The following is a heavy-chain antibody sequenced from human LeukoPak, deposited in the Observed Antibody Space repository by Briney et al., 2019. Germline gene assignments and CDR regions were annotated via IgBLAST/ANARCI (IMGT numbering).Heavy chain of an antibody. CDR3: ARLSSGYYHFDY. Sequence: SETLSLTCTVSGGSISSSGYYWGWIRQPPGKGLEWIGSIYHSGSTYFNPSLKSRVTISVDTSKNQSSLKLSSVTAADTAVYYCARLSSGYYHFDYWGQGTLVTVSS. CDR2: IYHSGST. V-gene: IGHV4-39*07. J-gene: IGHJ4*02. CDR1: GGSISSSGYY. D-gene: IGHD3-22*01.